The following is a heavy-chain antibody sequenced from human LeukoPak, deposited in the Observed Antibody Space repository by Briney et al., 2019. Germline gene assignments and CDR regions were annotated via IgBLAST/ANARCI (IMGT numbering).Heavy chain of an antibody. Sequence: GASVKVSCKASRGTFPYYDISWVRQAPGQGLEWMGRFVPSVDVANYSPKFRGRVTITADKSTTTVFMELSSLRSEDTAVYYCATLCSGGFCYIDYWGQGMLVTVSS. D-gene: IGHD2-15*01. CDR3: ATLCSGGFCYIDY. J-gene: IGHJ4*02. CDR2: FVPSVDVA. CDR1: RGTFPYYD. V-gene: IGHV1-69*04.